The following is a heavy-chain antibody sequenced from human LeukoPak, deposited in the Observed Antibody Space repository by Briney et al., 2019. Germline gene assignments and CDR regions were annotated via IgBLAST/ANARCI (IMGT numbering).Heavy chain of an antibody. Sequence: ASVKVSCKASGYTFTSYGISWVRQAPGQGLEWMGWISAYNGNTNYAQKLQGRVTMTTDTSTSTAYMELRSLRSDDTAVYYCARGPRPHYDILTGPKIDAFDIWGQGTMVTVSS. CDR3: ARGPRPHYDILTGPKIDAFDI. D-gene: IGHD3-9*01. CDR2: ISAYNGNT. CDR1: GYTFTSYG. J-gene: IGHJ3*02. V-gene: IGHV1-18*04.